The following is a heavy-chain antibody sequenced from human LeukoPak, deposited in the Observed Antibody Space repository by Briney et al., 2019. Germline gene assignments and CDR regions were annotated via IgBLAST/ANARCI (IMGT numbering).Heavy chain of an antibody. CDR1: GFPFSSYS. CDR3: AKDLSASVDWSMDY. Sequence: GGSLRLSCAVSGFPFSSYSMHWVRQAPGKGLEWVAVIWYNGSRKYYADSVKGRFTISRDNSQNTLYLHMNNLRAEDTAVYYCAKDLSASVDWSMDYWGQGTLVTVSS. D-gene: IGHD3/OR15-3a*01. V-gene: IGHV3-33*06. CDR2: IWYNGSRK. J-gene: IGHJ4*02.